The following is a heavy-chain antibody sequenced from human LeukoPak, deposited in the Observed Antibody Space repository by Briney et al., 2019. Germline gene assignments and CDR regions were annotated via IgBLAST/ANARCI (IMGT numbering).Heavy chain of an antibody. V-gene: IGHV4-34*01. J-gene: IGHJ4*02. CDR2: INHSGST. CDR3: ARDWTTVTLPFFDY. CDR1: GGSFSGYY. D-gene: IGHD4-17*01. Sequence: SETLSLTCAVSGGSFSGYYWSWIRQPPGKGLEWIGEINHSGSTNYNPSLKSRITISVDTSKNQFSLKLSSVTAADTAVYYCARDWTTVTLPFFDYWGQGTLVTVSS.